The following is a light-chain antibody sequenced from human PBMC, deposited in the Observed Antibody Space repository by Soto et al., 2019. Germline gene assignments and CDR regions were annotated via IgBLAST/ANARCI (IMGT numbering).Light chain of an antibody. CDR2: AAS. V-gene: IGKV1-9*01. CDR1: QDISSY. J-gene: IGKJ4*01. CDR3: QQCNSYPLT. Sequence: DIQLTQSPSFLSASVGDRVTITCRASQDISSYLAWYQQKPGKAPKLLIYAASTLQGGVPSTFSGSGSGTEFTLTISSLQPEDFATYYCQQCNSYPLTFGGGTKVEIK.